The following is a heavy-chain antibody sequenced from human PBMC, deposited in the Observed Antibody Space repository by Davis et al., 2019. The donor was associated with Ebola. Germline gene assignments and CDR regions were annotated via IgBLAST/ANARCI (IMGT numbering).Heavy chain of an antibody. CDR3: VRAVFHEVLDY. CDR1: GFTFSSYA. V-gene: IGHV3-23*01. J-gene: IGHJ4*02. CDR2: VSGSGGNT. Sequence: GESLKISCAASGFTFSSYAMNWVRQAPGKGLEWVSTVSGSGGNTYYADSVKGRFTISRDNSENTLYLQMSSLTVDDTAVYYCVRAVFHEVLDYWGQGTPVTVSS. D-gene: IGHD3-3*01.